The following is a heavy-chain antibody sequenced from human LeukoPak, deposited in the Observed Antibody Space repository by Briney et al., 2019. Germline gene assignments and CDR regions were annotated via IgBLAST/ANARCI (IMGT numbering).Heavy chain of an antibody. D-gene: IGHD6-6*01. Sequence: PSATMSVTCAVSGGSINSSNWWRWVRQPPGKWLEWMGENYHSGSTNYNPSLKSRVAIAVDTSKNQFSLNLRSSIVADTAVYYCARRVEKNQLVRTGNSFDPWGQGTLVTLSS. CDR3: ARRVEKNQLVRTGNSFDP. J-gene: IGHJ5*02. CDR2: NYHSGST. V-gene: IGHV4-4*02. CDR1: GGSINSSNW.